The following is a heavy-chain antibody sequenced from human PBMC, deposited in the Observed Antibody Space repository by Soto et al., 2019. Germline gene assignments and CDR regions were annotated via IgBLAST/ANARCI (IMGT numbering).Heavy chain of an antibody. D-gene: IGHD2-21*02. J-gene: IGHJ4*02. CDR3: ARGTFGRDGDCSFDY. CDR1: GFTFSSYG. Sequence: QVQLVESGGGVVQPGRSLRLSCAASGFTFSSYGMHWVRQAPGTGLEWVAVIWYDGSNKYYADSVKGRFTISRDNSKNSMYVRLNGLRVEDTAVYYCARGTFGRDGDCSFDYWGQGTLVTVS. V-gene: IGHV3-33*01. CDR2: IWYDGSNK.